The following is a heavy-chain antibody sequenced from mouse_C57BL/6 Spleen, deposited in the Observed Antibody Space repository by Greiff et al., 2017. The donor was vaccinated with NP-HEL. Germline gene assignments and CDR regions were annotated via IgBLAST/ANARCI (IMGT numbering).Heavy chain of an antibody. CDR3: AKGRMVRGDYYAMDY. Sequence: VQLQQSGAELVKPGASVKLSCKASGYTFTSYWMHWVKQRPGRGLEWIGRIAPNRGGTKYNEKFKSKATLTVDKPSSTAYMQLSSLTSEDSAVYYCAKGRMVRGDYYAMDYWGQGTSVTVSS. CDR2: IAPNRGGT. V-gene: IGHV1-72*01. CDR1: GYTFTSYW. D-gene: IGHD2-3*01. J-gene: IGHJ4*01.